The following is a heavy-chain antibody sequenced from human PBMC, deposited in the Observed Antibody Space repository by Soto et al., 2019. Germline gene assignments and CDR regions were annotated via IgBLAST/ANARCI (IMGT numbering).Heavy chain of an antibody. CDR2: VHYTGST. V-gene: IGHV4-61*01. CDR1: GGSVSSGSYF. J-gene: IGHJ6*02. Sequence: QVQLQESGPGLVKPSETLSLTCTVSGGSVSSGSYFWSWIRLPPGKGLEWIGYVHYTGSTNYNPSLKSRVTISVDTPKNQLSLRLSSVTAADTAVYYCARDLRRVVGDYYYGMDVWGQGTTVTVSS. CDR3: ARDLRRVVGDYYYGMDV. D-gene: IGHD2-15*01.